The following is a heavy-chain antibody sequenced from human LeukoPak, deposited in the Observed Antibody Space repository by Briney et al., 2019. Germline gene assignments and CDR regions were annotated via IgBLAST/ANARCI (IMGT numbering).Heavy chain of an antibody. CDR1: GFTFSSYS. Sequence: GGSLRLSCAASGFTFSSYSMNWVRQAPGKGLEWVSSISSSSSYIYYADSVKGRFTISRDNAKNSLYLQMNSLRAEDTAVYYCARDADTSSRYDYWGQGTLVAVSS. J-gene: IGHJ4*02. CDR2: ISSSSSYI. CDR3: ARDADTSSRYDY. V-gene: IGHV3-21*01. D-gene: IGHD3-22*01.